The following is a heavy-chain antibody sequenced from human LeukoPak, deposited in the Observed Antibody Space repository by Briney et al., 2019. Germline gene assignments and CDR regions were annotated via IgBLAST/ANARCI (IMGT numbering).Heavy chain of an antibody. V-gene: IGHV4-34*01. CDR2: INQSGST. J-gene: IGHJ5*02. CDR3: ARGLRGYYPGWFDP. Sequence: GSLRLFCAAAGFTFSNSAMSWVRQAPGKGLEWIGEINQSGSTNYNPSLKSRVTISVDTSKNQFSLKLSSVTAADTAVYYCARGLRGYYPGWFDPWGQGTVVSVSS. CDR1: GFTFSNSA. D-gene: IGHD3-3*01.